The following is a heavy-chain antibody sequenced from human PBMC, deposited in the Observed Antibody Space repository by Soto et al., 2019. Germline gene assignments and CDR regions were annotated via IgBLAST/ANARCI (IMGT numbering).Heavy chain of an antibody. CDR3: ARDLRNSKWRPYYFDY. Sequence: ASVTVSCKDSGYTFTSYAMHWVRQAPGQRLEWMGWINPSGGSTIFPQNFQGRVTMTRDTSTSTVYMELSSLRSEDTAIYYCARDLRNSKWRPYYFDYWGQGTLVTVSS. V-gene: IGHV1-46*01. CDR1: GYTFTSYA. D-gene: IGHD1-26*01. CDR2: INPSGGST. J-gene: IGHJ4*02.